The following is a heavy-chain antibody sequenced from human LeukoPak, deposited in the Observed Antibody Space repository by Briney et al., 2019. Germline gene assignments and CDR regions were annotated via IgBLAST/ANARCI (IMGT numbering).Heavy chain of an antibody. CDR3: ARDSEHFGEGDMDV. J-gene: IGHJ6*03. CDR2: IVPIFDKS. Sequence: SVKVSCKASGGTFSTYAINWVRQDPGQGLEWMGAIVPIFDKSNYAQKFQGRLTITADKSTSTVYMELSSLRSEDTAVYYCARDSEHFGEGDMDVWAKGPRSSSP. CDR1: GGTFSTYA. D-gene: IGHD3-10*01. V-gene: IGHV1-69*06.